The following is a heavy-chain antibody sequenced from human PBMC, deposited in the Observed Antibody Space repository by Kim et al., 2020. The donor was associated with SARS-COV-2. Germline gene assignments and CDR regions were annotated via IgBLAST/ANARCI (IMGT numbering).Heavy chain of an antibody. J-gene: IGHJ6*02. CDR3: ARDMLSSSYYGMDV. CDR2: ISSSSSYI. V-gene: IGHV3-21*01. D-gene: IGHD6-13*01. Sequence: GGSLRLSCAASGFTFSSYSMNWVRQAPGKGLEWVSSISSSSSYIYYADSVKGRFTISRDNAKNSLYLQMNSLRAEDTAVYYCARDMLSSSYYGMDVWGQGTTVTVSS. CDR1: GFTFSSYS.